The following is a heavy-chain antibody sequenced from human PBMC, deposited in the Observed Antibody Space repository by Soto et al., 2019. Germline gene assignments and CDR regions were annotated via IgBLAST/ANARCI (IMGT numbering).Heavy chain of an antibody. Sequence: QVQLQQWGAGLLKPSETLSLTCAVYGGAFSGYYLTWIRQSPEKGLEWIGVVNHIGTTYYNPSLKTRVTISVHTPKNQFSLKMSSVTAADTAVYYCARGIGYCSSINCYSSRRLRFDSWGQGTLVTVSS. V-gene: IGHV4-34*01. CDR1: GGAFSGYY. CDR3: ARGIGYCSSINCYSSRRLRFDS. J-gene: IGHJ4*02. D-gene: IGHD2-2*01. CDR2: VNHIGTT.